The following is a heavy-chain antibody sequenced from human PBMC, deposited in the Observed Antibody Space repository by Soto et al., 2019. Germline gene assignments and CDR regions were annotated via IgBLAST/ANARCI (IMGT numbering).Heavy chain of an antibody. CDR1: VFSFSSYW. D-gene: IGHD3-3*01. J-gene: IGHJ4*02. V-gene: IGHV3-74*01. CDR2: INRDGSST. CDR3: ARDYDFWSSYPSVYFDF. Sequence: GALRLSCAASVFSFSSYWMHWVRQAPGKGLVWVSRINRDGSSTSYADSVKGRFTISRDNAKNTLYLQMNSLRAEDTAVYYCARDYDFWSSYPSVYFDFWGLGNLVTVSS.